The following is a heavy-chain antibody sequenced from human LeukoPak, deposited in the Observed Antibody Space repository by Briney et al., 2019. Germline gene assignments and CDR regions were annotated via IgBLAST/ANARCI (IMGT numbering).Heavy chain of an antibody. J-gene: IGHJ4*02. V-gene: IGHV3-74*01. CDR2: INSDGRST. Sequence: PGRSLRLSCAASGFIFRIYGMHWVRQGPGKGLVWVSHINSDGRSTRYADSVKGRFTISRDNAKNTLYLQMNSLRAEDTAVYFCARDFSGAIDYWGQGTQVTVSS. CDR3: ARDFSGAIDY. D-gene: IGHD3-10*01. CDR1: GFIFRIYG.